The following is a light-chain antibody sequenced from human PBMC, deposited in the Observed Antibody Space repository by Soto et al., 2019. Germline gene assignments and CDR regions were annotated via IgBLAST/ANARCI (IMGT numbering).Light chain of an antibody. Sequence: DIQMTQSPSSLSASVGDRVTLTCRASQSIIYLNWYQQKPGKAPKLLIYAASSLQSGVPSRFSGSGSGTDFTLTISSLQPEDFATYYCQQSNSIPYTFGQGTKLEIK. J-gene: IGKJ2*01. V-gene: IGKV1-39*01. CDR1: QSIIY. CDR2: AAS. CDR3: QQSNSIPYT.